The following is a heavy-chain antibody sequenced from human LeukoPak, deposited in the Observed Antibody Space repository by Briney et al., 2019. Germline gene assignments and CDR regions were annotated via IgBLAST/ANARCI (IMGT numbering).Heavy chain of an antibody. CDR1: GFTFSSYD. D-gene: IGHD2-15*01. Sequence: GGSLRLSCAASGFTFSSYDIHWVRQAPGKGLEWVAVIWYDGSNKYFADSVKGRFTISRDNSKNTLYLQMNSLRAEDTAVYYCAKGGTISPYYFDSWGPGTLVTVSS. CDR2: IWYDGSNK. J-gene: IGHJ4*02. CDR3: AKGGTISPYYFDS. V-gene: IGHV3-33*06.